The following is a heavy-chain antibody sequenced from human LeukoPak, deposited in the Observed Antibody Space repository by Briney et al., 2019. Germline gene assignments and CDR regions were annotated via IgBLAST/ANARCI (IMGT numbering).Heavy chain of an antibody. CDR3: ARGENYYDSTGYDY. D-gene: IGHD3-22*01. Sequence: AESLRLSCAASGFTFSSYSMNWVRQAPGKGLEWVSSISTSSSYIYYADSLKGRSTISRDTAKNSLYLQMNSLRAEDTAVYECARGENYYDSTGYDYWGQGTLVTVSS. CDR1: GFTFSSYS. V-gene: IGHV3-21*01. CDR2: ISTSSSYI. J-gene: IGHJ4*02.